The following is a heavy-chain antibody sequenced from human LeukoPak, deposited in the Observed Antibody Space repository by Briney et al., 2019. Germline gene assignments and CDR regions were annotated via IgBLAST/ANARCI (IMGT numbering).Heavy chain of an antibody. D-gene: IGHD1-26*01. V-gene: IGHV3-53*01. J-gene: IGHJ3*02. CDR2: IYSDGST. CDR1: GFTVSSNY. Sequence: PGGSLRLSCAASGFTVSSNYMSWVRQAPGKGLEWVSEIYSDGSTYYAASVKGRFSISRDNSKNTVYLQMNSLRAEDRAVYYCARELREHGVFDIWGRGTMVTVSS. CDR3: ARELREHGVFDI.